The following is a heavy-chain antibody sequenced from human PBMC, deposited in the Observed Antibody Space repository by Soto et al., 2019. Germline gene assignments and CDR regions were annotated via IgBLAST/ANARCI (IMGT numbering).Heavy chain of an antibody. CDR1: GFTFSSYG. V-gene: IGHV3-33*01. CDR3: ARDGGGGDPARAGFDI. J-gene: IGHJ3*02. D-gene: IGHD4-17*01. CDR2: IWYDGSNK. Sequence: PGGSLRLSCAASGFTFSSYGMHWVRQAPGKGLEWVAVIWYDGSNKYYAESVKGRFTISRDNSKNTLYLQMNSLRAEGTAVYYCARDGGGGDPARAGFDIWGQGTMVTVSS.